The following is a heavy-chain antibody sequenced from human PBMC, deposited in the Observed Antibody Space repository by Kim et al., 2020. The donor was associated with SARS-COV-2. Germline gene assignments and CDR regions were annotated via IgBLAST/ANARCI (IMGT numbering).Heavy chain of an antibody. D-gene: IGHD2-2*02. J-gene: IGHJ6*02. V-gene: IGHV1-18*01. CDR3: ARDRGPLDIVVVPAAIGGGYYYYGMDV. CDR1: GYTFTSYG. CDR2: ISAYNGNT. Sequence: ASVKVSCKASGYTFTSYGISWVRQAPGQGLEWMGWISAYNGNTNYAQKLQGRVTMTTDTSTSTAYMELRSLRSDDTAVYYCARDRGPLDIVVVPAAIGGGYYYYGMDVWGQGTTVTVSS.